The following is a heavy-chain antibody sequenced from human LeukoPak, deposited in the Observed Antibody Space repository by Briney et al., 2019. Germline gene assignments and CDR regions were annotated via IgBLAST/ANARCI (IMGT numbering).Heavy chain of an antibody. CDR3: ARDIVVVTANTYYYYYGMDV. V-gene: IGHV4-30-4*01. J-gene: IGHJ6*02. Sequence: SETLSLTCTVSGGSISSGDYYWSWIRQPPGKGLEWIGYIHYSGSTYYNPSLKSRVTISVDTSKNQFSLKLSSVTAADTAVYYCARDIVVVTANTYYYYYGMDVWGQGTTVTVSS. D-gene: IGHD2-21*02. CDR2: IHYSGST. CDR1: GGSISSGDYY.